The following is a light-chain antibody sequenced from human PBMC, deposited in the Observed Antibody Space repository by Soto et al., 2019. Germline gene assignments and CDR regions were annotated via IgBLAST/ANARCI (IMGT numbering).Light chain of an antibody. CDR3: SSYTSTTLVYV. Sequence: QSALTQPASVSGSPGQSITISCTGTSSDVGGYNYVSWYQQHPGKAPKLMIFDVSNRPSGVSNRFSGSESGNTATLTISGRQAEDEADYYCSSYTSTTLVYVFGTGTKLTVL. J-gene: IGLJ1*01. CDR2: DVS. V-gene: IGLV2-14*01. CDR1: SSDVGGYNY.